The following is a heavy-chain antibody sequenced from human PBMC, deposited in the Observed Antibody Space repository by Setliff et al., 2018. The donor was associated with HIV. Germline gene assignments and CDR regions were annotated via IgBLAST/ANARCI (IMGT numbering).Heavy chain of an antibody. CDR2: YYRGST. CDR3: ARQQDLNYYDSSSFDY. D-gene: IGHD3-22*01. J-gene: IGHJ4*02. Sequence: SETLSLTCSVSGESINSGTSYWNRIRQYAGKSLEWIGHYYRGSTNYNPSLKSRITISLDTSKNQFSLKLDSVTAADTAVYFCARQQDLNYYDSSSFDYWGQGTLVTVSS. V-gene: IGHV4-31*03. CDR1: GESINSGTSY.